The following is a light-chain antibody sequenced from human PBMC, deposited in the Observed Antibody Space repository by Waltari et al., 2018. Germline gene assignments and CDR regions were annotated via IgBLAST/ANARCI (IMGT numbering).Light chain of an antibody. J-gene: IGLJ1*01. V-gene: IGLV2-23*01. CDR1: SNDIGTYDL. CDR3: FSFVAANSFV. Sequence: QSALTQPVSVSGSPGQSITLSCTGTSNDIGTYDLVSWYQQRPGEAPKLLMYGATKRRSGVSNRFSGSKSGRSASLTISGLQTEDGADYYCFSFVAANSFVFGPGTKVTVL. CDR2: GAT.